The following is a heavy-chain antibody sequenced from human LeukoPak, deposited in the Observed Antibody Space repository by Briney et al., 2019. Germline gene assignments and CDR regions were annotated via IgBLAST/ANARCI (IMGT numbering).Heavy chain of an antibody. CDR1: GCTFTGYY. CDR2: INPNSGDT. J-gene: IGHJ6*02. Sequence: ASVQVSCKASGCTFTGYYMHWVRQDPGQGLEWMGWINPNSGDTNYAQKFQGRVTMTRDTSISTAYMELSRLRSDDTAVYYCTPFRDPYGMDVWGQGTTVTVS. V-gene: IGHV1-2*02. D-gene: IGHD3-16*01. CDR3: TPFRDPYGMDV.